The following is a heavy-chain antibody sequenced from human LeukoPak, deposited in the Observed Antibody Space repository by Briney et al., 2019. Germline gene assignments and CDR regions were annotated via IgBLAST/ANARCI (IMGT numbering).Heavy chain of an antibody. J-gene: IGHJ5*02. Sequence: ASVKVSCKASGYTFTSYYMHWVRQAPGQGLEWMGIINPSGGSTSYAQKFQGRVTMTRDMSTSTVYMELSSLRSEDTAAYYCARDRPGRYCSTTSCFTASPFAPWGQGTLVTVSS. CDR1: GYTFTSYY. CDR3: ARDRPGRYCSTTSCFTASPFAP. V-gene: IGHV1-46*01. CDR2: INPSGGST. D-gene: IGHD2-2*02.